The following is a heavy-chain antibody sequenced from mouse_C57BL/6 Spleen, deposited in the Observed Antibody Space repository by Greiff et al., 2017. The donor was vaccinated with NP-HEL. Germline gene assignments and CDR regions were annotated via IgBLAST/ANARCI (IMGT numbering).Heavy chain of an antibody. V-gene: IGHV1-47*01. Sequence: VQLQESGAELVKPGASVKMSCKASGYTFTTYPIEWMKQNHGKSLEWIGNFHPYNDDTKYNEKFKGKATLTVEKSSSTVYLELSRLTSDDSAVYYCARGSSSGYGAMDYWGQGTSVTVSS. J-gene: IGHJ4*01. CDR2: FHPYNDDT. CDR3: ARGSSSGYGAMDY. D-gene: IGHD3-2*02. CDR1: GYTFTTYP.